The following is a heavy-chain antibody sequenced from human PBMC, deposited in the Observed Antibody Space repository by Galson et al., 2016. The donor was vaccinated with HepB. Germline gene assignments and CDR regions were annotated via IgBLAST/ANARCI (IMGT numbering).Heavy chain of an antibody. Sequence: PALVKPTQTLTLTCTFSGFSLTTSGAGVGWIRQPPGKALEWRACIYWNDDKRYRSSLKTRLTVTKDTSKNEVVLRLTNVDPADTATYYCARRTYAWGSVDYWGPGTLVTVSS. CDR1: GFSLTTSGAG. J-gene: IGHJ4*02. CDR3: ARRTYAWGSVDY. V-gene: IGHV2-5*01. D-gene: IGHD3-16*01. CDR2: IYWNDDK.